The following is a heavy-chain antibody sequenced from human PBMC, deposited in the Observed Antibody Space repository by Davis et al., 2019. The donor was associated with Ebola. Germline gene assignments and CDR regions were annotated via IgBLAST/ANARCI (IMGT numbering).Heavy chain of an antibody. V-gene: IGHV1-18*04. Sequence: ASVKVSCKASGYFFTGFYMHWVRQAPGQGLEWMGWINPHNGNTNYAQNVQGRVTMTTDTSTSTAYMEVGILRSDDTAVYYCARAQFPTTSDHWGQGTLVTVSS. CDR2: INPHNGNT. CDR3: ARAQFPTTSDH. D-gene: IGHD1-1*01. CDR1: GYFFTGFY. J-gene: IGHJ4*02.